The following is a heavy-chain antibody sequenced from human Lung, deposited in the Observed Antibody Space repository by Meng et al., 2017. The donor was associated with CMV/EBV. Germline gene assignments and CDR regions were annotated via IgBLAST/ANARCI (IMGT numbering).Heavy chain of an antibody. Sequence: GESLKISCAASGFTFTASAMHWVRQAPGKGLEWVGRIRSKANNYATSYGASVKGRFTISRDDSKNTAYLQMNSLKTEDTAVYYCTRPIGAGNWPDPWGQGTLVTVSS. D-gene: IGHD6-13*01. CDR1: GFTFTASA. J-gene: IGHJ5*02. V-gene: IGHV3-73*01. CDR3: TRPIGAGNWPDP. CDR2: IRSKANNYAT.